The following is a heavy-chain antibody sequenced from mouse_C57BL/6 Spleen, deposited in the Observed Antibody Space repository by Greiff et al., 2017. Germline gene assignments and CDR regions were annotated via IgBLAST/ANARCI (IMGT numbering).Heavy chain of an antibody. J-gene: IGHJ2*01. D-gene: IGHD2-3*01. CDR3: TRRGLLRPYYGDY. CDR1: GYTFTDYE. CDR2: IDPEPGGP. Sequence: QVHVKQSGAELVRPGASVTLSCKASGYTFTDYEMHWVKQTPVHGLEWIGAIDPEPGGPAYNQKFKGKAILTADKSSSTAYMELRSLTSEDSAVYYCTRRGLLRPYYGDYWGRGTTLTGSS. V-gene: IGHV1-15*01.